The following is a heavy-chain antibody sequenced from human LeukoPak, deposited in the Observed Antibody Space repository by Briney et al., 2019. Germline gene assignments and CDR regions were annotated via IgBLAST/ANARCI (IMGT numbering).Heavy chain of an antibody. CDR1: EFIFSNYW. D-gene: IGHD1-26*01. J-gene: IGHJ4*02. Sequence: GGSLRLSCAASEFIFSNYWMSWVRQAPGKGLEWEANIKQDGSEKYFVDSVKGRFTISRDNAKNSLYLQMNSLRAEDTAVYYCARGTVGGSYFDYWGQGTLVTVSS. CDR2: IKQDGSEK. V-gene: IGHV3-7*03. CDR3: ARGTVGGSYFDY.